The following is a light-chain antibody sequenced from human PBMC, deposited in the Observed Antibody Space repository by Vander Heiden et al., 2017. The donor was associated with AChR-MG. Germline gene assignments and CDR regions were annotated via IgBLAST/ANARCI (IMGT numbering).Light chain of an antibody. J-gene: IGLJ3*02. Sequence: QSVLNQPPSASGTPGQRVTISCSGSSSNIGRNYVYGYQQLPGTAPKLLIYSSNQRPSGVPERFSGSKSGTSASLAISGLRSEDEADYYCAAWDDSLSGPNWVFGGGTKLTVL. CDR1: SSNIGRNY. CDR3: AAWDDSLSGPNWV. V-gene: IGLV1-47*02. CDR2: SSN.